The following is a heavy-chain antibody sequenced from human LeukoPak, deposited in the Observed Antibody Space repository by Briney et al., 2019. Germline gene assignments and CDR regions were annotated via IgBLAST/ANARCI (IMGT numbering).Heavy chain of an antibody. J-gene: IGHJ6*02. CDR1: GGSISTSY. V-gene: IGHV4-59*01. Sequence: SETLSLTCTVSGGSISTSYWSWIRQPPGQGLEWIGQIYYSGTTHYNPSLKGRVTISVDTSKNEFSLKLRSVTAADTAIYYCAREYYGVDVWGQGTTVTVSS. CDR3: AREYYGVDV. CDR2: IYYSGTT.